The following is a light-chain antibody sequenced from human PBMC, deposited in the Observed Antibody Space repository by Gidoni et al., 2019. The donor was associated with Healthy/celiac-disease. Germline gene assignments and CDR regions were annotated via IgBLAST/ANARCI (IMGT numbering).Light chain of an antibody. J-gene: IGKJ2*01. Sequence: SVLTQSPGTLSLSPGERATLSCRASQSVSSSYVAWDQQKPGQAPRRLIYGASSRATGIPDRFSGSVSGTDFTLTISRLEPEDFAGYYCQQYGSSLYTLGQGTKREIK. CDR1: QSVSSSY. CDR3: QQYGSSLYT. CDR2: GAS. V-gene: IGKV3-20*01.